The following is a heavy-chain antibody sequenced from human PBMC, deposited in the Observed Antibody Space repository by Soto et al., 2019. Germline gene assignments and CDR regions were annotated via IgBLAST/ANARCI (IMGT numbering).Heavy chain of an antibody. Sequence: ASVKVSCKASGYTFTSYGISWVRQARGQGLEWMGWISAYNGNTNYAQKLQGRVTMTTDTSTSTAYMELRSLRSDDTAVYYCARQYSGSYYAWFDPWGQGTLVTVSS. D-gene: IGHD1-26*01. V-gene: IGHV1-18*04. J-gene: IGHJ5*02. CDR2: ISAYNGNT. CDR1: GYTFTSYG. CDR3: ARQYSGSYYAWFDP.